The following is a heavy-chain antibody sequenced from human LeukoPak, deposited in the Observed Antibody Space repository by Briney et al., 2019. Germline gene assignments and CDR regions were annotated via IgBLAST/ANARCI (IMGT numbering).Heavy chain of an antibody. J-gene: IGHJ4*02. CDR2: INHSGST. CDR3: ARSGGSYLELADY. D-gene: IGHD1-26*01. V-gene: IGHV4-34*01. Sequence: SETLSLTCAVYGVSFSGYYWSWIRQPPGKGLEWIGEINHSGSTNYNPSLKSRVTISVDTSKNQFSLKLSSVTAADTAVYYCARSGGSYLELADYWGQGTLVTVSS. CDR1: GVSFSGYY.